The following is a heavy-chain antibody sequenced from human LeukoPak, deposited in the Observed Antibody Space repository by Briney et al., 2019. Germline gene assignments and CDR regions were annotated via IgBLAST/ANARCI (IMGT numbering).Heavy chain of an antibody. CDR3: ANKRSEETKQHHYGSGSYFNPWYYAMDV. V-gene: IGHV1-69*13. D-gene: IGHD3-10*01. Sequence: SAKVSCKASGGSFGNYAFSWVRQAPGQGLEWMGGIIPMFGTAHYAQKFQGRVTITADESTSTAYMELSSLRSEDTAVYYCANKRSEETKQHHYGSGSYFNPWYYAMDVWGQGTTVTVSS. CDR2: IIPMFGTA. J-gene: IGHJ6*02. CDR1: GGSFGNYA.